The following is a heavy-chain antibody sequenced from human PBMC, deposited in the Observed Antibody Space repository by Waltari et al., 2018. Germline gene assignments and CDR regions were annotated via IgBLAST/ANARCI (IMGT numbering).Heavy chain of an antibody. CDR2: IYWDDDK. J-gene: IGHJ4*02. CDR1: GFSLSTSGVG. D-gene: IGHD6-19*01. V-gene: IGHV2-5*02. Sequence: QITLKESGLTLVKPTQTLTLTCTFSGFSLSTSGVGVGWIRQPPGKALEWLALIYWDDDKRYRPSLKSRLTITKDTSKNQVVLTMTNVDPVDTATYYCAHSPVDSSGWYGYYFDYWGQGTLVTVSS. CDR3: AHSPVDSSGWYGYYFDY.